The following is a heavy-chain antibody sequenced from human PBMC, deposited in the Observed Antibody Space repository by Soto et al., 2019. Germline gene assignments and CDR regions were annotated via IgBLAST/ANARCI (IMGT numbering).Heavy chain of an antibody. J-gene: IGHJ4*02. Sequence: ASVKVSCKACGCRFTRYDIYWVRQATGQGLEWMGWMNPNTGNSAYAQKFQGRVTVTSDTSINTVHMELSSLRSEDTAVYYCARRAETNGWNGFGADKYYFDFWGQGTLVTVSS. D-gene: IGHD1-1*01. CDR1: GCRFTRYD. V-gene: IGHV1-8*01. CDR2: MNPNTGNS. CDR3: ARRAETNGWNGFGADKYYFDF.